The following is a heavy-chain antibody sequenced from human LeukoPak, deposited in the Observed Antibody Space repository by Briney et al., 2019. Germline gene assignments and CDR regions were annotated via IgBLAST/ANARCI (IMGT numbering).Heavy chain of an antibody. D-gene: IGHD2-15*01. J-gene: IGHJ4*02. CDR2: INSDGSST. V-gene: IGHV3-74*03. Sequence: GGSLRLSCAASGFTFSSYAMSWVRQAPGKGLEWVSRINSDGSSTTYADSVKGRFTISRDNAKNTLYLQMNSLRAEDTAVYYCARRDCSGGTCYSAYWGQGTLVTVSS. CDR3: ARRDCSGGTCYSAY. CDR1: GFTFSSYA.